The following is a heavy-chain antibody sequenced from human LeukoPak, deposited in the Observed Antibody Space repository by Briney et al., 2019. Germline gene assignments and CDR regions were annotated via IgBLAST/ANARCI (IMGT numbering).Heavy chain of an antibody. CDR3: ARQSIVGATPIGY. V-gene: IGHV5-51*01. Sequence: GESLKISCKGSGYSFTSYWIAWVRQMPGKGLEWMGIIYPGDSDTRYSPSFQGQVTISADKSISTTYLQWSSLKASDTAMYYCARQSIVGATPIGYWGQGTLVTVSS. D-gene: IGHD1-26*01. J-gene: IGHJ4*02. CDR1: GYSFTSYW. CDR2: IYPGDSDT.